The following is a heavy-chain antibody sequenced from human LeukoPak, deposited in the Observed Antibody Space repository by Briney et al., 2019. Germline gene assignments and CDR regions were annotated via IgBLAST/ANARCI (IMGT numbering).Heavy chain of an antibody. Sequence: GGSLRLCCAASGFTFSNSWMHWVRQAPGKGLVWVSRINSDGSRTSYADSVKGRFTISRDNSKNTLYLQMNSLRAEDTAVYYCARDLISGTTVTRLGAFDIWGQGTMVTVSS. CDR2: INSDGSRT. CDR1: GFTFSNSW. D-gene: IGHD4-17*01. J-gene: IGHJ3*02. V-gene: IGHV3-74*01. CDR3: ARDLISGTTVTRLGAFDI.